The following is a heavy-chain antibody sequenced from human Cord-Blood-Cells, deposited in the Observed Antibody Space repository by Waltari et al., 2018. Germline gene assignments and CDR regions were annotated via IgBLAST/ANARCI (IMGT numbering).Heavy chain of an antibody. Sequence: QVQLVQSGAEVKKPGASVKVSCKASGYTFTSYAMHWVRQAPGQRLEWMGWINAGNDNTKYSQKFQGRVTITRDTSASTAYMELSSLRSEDTAVYYCAGGARIVVVPAAIDYWGQGTLVTVSS. J-gene: IGHJ4*02. CDR2: INAGNDNT. CDR1: GYTFTSYA. D-gene: IGHD2-2*02. CDR3: AGGARIVVVPAAIDY. V-gene: IGHV1-3*01.